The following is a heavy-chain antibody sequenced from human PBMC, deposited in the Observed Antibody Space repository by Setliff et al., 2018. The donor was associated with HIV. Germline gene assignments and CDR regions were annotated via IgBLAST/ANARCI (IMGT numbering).Heavy chain of an antibody. CDR3: ARDQGHHFDSRGQVDFDL. CDR2: IYYSGST. CDR1: GYSISSDYC. D-gene: IGHD3-22*01. V-gene: IGHV4-38-2*02. J-gene: IGHJ2*01. Sequence: SETLSLTCGVSGYSISSDYCWGWIRQPPGKGLEWIGYIYYSGSTNYNPSLESRVTISVDTSKNQFSLKLNSMTAADTAVYYCARDQGHHFDSRGQVDFDLWGRGTLVTVSS.